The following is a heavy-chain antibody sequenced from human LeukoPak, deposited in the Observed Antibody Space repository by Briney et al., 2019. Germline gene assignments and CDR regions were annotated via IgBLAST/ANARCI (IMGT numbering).Heavy chain of an antibody. V-gene: IGHV1-69*04. CDR1: GGTFSSYA. J-gene: IGHJ6*02. Sequence: SXKVSXKASGGTFSSYAISWVRQAPGQGLEWMGRIVPILGIANYAQKFQGRVTITADKSTSTAYIELSSLRSEDTAVYYCARGHPTVTYYYYGMDVWGQGTTVTVSS. CDR3: ARGHPTVTYYYYGMDV. D-gene: IGHD4-17*01. CDR2: IVPILGIA.